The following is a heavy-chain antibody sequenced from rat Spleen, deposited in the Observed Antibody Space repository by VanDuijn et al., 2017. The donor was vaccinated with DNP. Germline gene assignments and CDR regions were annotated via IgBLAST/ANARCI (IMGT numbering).Heavy chain of an antibody. V-gene: IGHV3-3*01. CDR1: GYSITSSYR. J-gene: IGHJ4*01. CDR3: ARWPGYNPPYAMDA. Sequence: EVQLQESGPGLEKPSQSLSLTCSVTGYSITSSYRWNWIRKFPGNKLEWMGSINSAGTTNYNPSLKSRISITRDTSKNQLFLQVNSVTTEDTATYYCARWPGYNPPYAMDAWGQGTSVTVSS. D-gene: IGHD1-4*01. CDR2: INSAGTT.